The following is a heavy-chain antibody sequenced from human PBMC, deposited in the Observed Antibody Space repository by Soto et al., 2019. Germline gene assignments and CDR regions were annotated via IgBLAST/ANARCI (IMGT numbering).Heavy chain of an antibody. CDR3: ARERSTAMYYYSGMDV. CDR2: INPNSGGT. Sequence: AXVKVSCKASGYTFTGYYMHWVRQAPGQGLEWMGWINPNSGGTNYAQKFQGWVTMTRDTSISTAYMELSRLRSDDTAVYYCARERSTAMYYYSGMDVWGQGTTVTVP. CDR1: GYTFTGYY. D-gene: IGHD2-2*01. J-gene: IGHJ6*02. V-gene: IGHV1-2*04.